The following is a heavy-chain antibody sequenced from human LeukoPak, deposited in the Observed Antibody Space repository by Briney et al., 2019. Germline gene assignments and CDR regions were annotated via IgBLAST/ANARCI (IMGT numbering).Heavy chain of an antibody. V-gene: IGHV1-69*13. Sequence: SVKVSCKAPGGTFSSYAISWVRQAPGQGLEWMGGIIPIFGTANYAQKFQGRVTITADESTSTAYMELSSLRSEDTAVYYCARSRGRDGYNCDYWGQGTLVTVSS. J-gene: IGHJ4*02. CDR2: IIPIFGTA. CDR3: ARSRGRDGYNCDY. D-gene: IGHD5-24*01. CDR1: GGTFSSYA.